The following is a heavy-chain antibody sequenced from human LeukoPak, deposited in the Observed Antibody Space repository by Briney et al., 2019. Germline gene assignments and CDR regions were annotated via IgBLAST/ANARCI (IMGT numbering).Heavy chain of an antibody. D-gene: IGHD6-13*01. J-gene: IGHJ6*03. CDR1: GYTFTSYD. Sequence: GASVKVSCKASGYTFTSYDINWVRQAAGQGLEWMGWMNPDSGNTGYAQKFQGRVTITRNTSISTAYMELSSLRSEDTAFYYSARGTKAAVCLYYYNMDVWGKGTTVTVSS. CDR3: ARGTKAAVCLYYYNMDV. CDR2: MNPDSGNT. V-gene: IGHV1-8*03.